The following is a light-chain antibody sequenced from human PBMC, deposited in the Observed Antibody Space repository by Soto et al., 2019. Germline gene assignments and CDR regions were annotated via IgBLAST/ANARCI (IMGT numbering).Light chain of an antibody. Sequence: EIVLTQSPGTLSLSPGERATLSCRASQSVSSSYLAWYQQKPGQAPRLLIYGASSRATGIPDRFSGSGSGKDFNIAISRLEPEDFALYYCQQYGRSPPMYTFGQGTKLEIK. CDR1: QSVSSSY. CDR3: QQYGRSPPMYT. V-gene: IGKV3-20*01. J-gene: IGKJ2*01. CDR2: GAS.